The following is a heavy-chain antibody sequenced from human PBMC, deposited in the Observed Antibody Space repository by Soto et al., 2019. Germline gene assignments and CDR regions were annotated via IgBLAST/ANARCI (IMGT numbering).Heavy chain of an antibody. CDR1: GGSISSGGYY. J-gene: IGHJ4*02. D-gene: IGHD6-13*01. Sequence: QVQLQESGPGLVKPSQTLSLTCTVSGGSISSGGYYWSWIRQHPGKGLEWIGYIYYSGSTYYNPSLQSRVTISVDTSKNQFSLKLSSVTAADTAVYYCAREEAAAGPTGGIDYWGQGTLVTVSS. CDR2: IYYSGST. V-gene: IGHV4-31*03. CDR3: AREEAAAGPTGGIDY.